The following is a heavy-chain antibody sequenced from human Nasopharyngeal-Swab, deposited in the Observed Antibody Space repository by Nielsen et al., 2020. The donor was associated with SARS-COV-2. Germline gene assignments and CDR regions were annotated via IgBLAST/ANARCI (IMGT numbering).Heavy chain of an antibody. Sequence: GESLKISCAASGFTFGTYWMHWVRQAPGKGLEWVPRINSDGSSTGDADSVKGRFTVPRDNAKNTLYLQMNSLRAEDTAVYYCARGYAAMGFFDYWGQGTLVTVSS. D-gene: IGHD2-2*01. J-gene: IGHJ4*02. V-gene: IGHV3-74*01. CDR1: GFTFGTYW. CDR2: INSDGSST. CDR3: ARGYAAMGFFDY.